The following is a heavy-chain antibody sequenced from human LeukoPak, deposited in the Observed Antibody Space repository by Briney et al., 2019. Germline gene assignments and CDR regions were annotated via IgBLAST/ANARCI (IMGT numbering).Heavy chain of an antibody. D-gene: IGHD6-19*01. CDR1: GFTFSVYA. V-gene: IGHV3-23*01. J-gene: IGHJ4*02. Sequence: AGGSLRLSCAASGFTFSVYAMSWVRQAPGKGLERVSAISGSGRSTYYADSVKGRFSISRDDSKNTLYLQMNSLRAEDTAVYYCAKSGLTVAGNGQGGQGTLVTVSS. CDR3: AKSGLTVAGNGQ. CDR2: ISGSGRST.